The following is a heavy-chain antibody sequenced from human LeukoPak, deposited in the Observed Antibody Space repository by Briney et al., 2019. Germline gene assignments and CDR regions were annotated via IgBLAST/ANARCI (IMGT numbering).Heavy chain of an antibody. CDR3: GGLWFGGRDY. CDR2: INHSGST. V-gene: IGHV4-34*01. J-gene: IGHJ4*02. CDR1: GGSFSGYY. D-gene: IGHD3-10*01. Sequence: KPSETLSLTCAVYGGSFSGYYWSWIRQPPGKGLEWIGEINHSGSTNYNPSLKSRVTISVDTSKNQFSLKLSSVTAADTAVYYCGGLWFGGRDYWGQGTLVTVSS.